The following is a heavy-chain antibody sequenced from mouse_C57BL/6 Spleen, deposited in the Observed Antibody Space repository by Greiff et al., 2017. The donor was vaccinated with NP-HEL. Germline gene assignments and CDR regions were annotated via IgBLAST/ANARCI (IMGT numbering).Heavy chain of an antibody. V-gene: IGHV1-69*01. J-gene: IGHJ1*03. D-gene: IGHD1-1*01. CDR2: IDPSDSYT. CDR3: ARYPYYYGSSYGYFDV. Sequence: QVQLQQPGAELVMPGASVKLSCKASGYTFTSYWMHWVKQRPGQGLEWIGEIDPSDSYTNYNQKFKGKSTLTVDKSSSTAYMQLSSLTSEDSAVYYCARYPYYYGSSYGYFDVWGTGTTVTVSS. CDR1: GYTFTSYW.